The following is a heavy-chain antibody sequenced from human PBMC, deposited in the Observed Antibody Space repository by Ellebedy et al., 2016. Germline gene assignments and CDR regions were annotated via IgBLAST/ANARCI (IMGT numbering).Heavy chain of an antibody. CDR3: ARVFDFYGMDV. J-gene: IGHJ6*02. V-gene: IGHV1-8*02. CDR1: GYTFTSYG. CDR2: MNPNSGNT. D-gene: IGHD3-3*01. Sequence: ASVKVSCKASGYTFTSYGISWVRQATGQGLEWMGWMNPNSGNTGYAQKFQGRVTMTRNTSISTAYMELSSLRSEDTAVYYCARVFDFYGMDVWGQGTTVTVSS.